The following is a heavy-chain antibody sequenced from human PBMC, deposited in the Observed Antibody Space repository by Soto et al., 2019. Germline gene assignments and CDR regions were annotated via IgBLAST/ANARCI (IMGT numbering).Heavy chain of an antibody. V-gene: IGHV1-18*01. CDR2: ISAYNGNT. CDR3: ARDLSSSTSSGLYFDY. J-gene: IGHJ4*01. D-gene: IGHD6-6*01. Sequence: ASVKVSCKASGYTFTGYGISWVRQAPGQGLEWMGWISAYNGNTNYAQKLQGRVTMTTDTSTSTAYTELRSLRSDDTAVYYCARDLSSSTSSGLYFDYWGQGTLVTVSS. CDR1: GYTFTGYG.